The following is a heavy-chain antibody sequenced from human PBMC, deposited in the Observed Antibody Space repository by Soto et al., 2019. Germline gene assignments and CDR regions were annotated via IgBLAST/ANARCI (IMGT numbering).Heavy chain of an antibody. Sequence: GGSLRLSCAASGFTFSSYGMHWVRQAPGKGLEWVAAISYDGSNKYYADSVKGRFTISRDNSKNTLYLQMNSLRAEDTAVYYCAKDPADYGDFRAEYFQHWGQGTLVTVSS. CDR3: AKDPADYGDFRAEYFQH. CDR2: ISYDGSNK. CDR1: GFTFSSYG. D-gene: IGHD4-17*01. J-gene: IGHJ1*01. V-gene: IGHV3-30*18.